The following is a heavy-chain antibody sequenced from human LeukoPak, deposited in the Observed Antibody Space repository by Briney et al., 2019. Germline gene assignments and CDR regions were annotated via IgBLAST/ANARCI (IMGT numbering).Heavy chain of an antibody. V-gene: IGHV3-23*01. Sequence: GGSLRLSCSASGFTFSTYAMRWVRQAPGKGLECISSISGNGGSTYYADSVKGRFTISRDNAKNTLYLQMNSLRAEDTAVYYCAASSGWYAPFDYWGQGNLVTASS. J-gene: IGHJ4*02. D-gene: IGHD6-19*01. CDR3: AASSGWYAPFDY. CDR2: ISGNGGST. CDR1: GFTFSTYA.